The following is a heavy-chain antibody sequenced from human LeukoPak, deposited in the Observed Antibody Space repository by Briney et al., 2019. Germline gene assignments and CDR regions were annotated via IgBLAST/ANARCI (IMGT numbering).Heavy chain of an antibody. Sequence: GGSLGLSCAASGFTFSSYSMNWVRQAPGKGPEWVSSISSSSSYIYYADSVKGRFTISRDNAKNSLYLQMNSLRAEDTAVYYCARDLNTDFFDWPDYWGQGTLVTVSS. CDR3: ARDLNTDFFDWPDY. V-gene: IGHV3-21*01. CDR1: GFTFSSYS. J-gene: IGHJ4*02. D-gene: IGHD3-9*01. CDR2: ISSSSSYI.